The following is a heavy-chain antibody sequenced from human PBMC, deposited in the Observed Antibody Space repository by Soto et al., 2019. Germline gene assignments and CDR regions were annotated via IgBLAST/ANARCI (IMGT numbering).Heavy chain of an antibody. J-gene: IGHJ6*02. CDR3: ARGTMVERHYYYYYGMDV. D-gene: IGHD3-10*01. Sequence: QVQLVQSGAEVKKPGASVKVSCKASGYTFTSYYMHWVRQAPGQGLEWMGIINPSGGSTSYAQKFQGRVTMTRDTSTSTVYMELSSLRSEDTAVYYCARGTMVERHYYYYYGMDVWGQGTTVTVSS. V-gene: IGHV1-46*01. CDR1: GYTFTSYY. CDR2: INPSGGST.